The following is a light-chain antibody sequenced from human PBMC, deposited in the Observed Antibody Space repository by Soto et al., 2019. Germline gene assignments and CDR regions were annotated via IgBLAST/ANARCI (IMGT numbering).Light chain of an antibody. CDR3: QQYGSSSWT. Sequence: EIVLTQSPGTLSLSPGERATLSCRASQSVSSSYLAWYQQKPGQAPRLLIYGASNRATGIPDRFSGSGSGTDFTLTISRLEPEDFAVFYWQQYGSSSWTFGQGTKVDIK. V-gene: IGKV3-20*01. J-gene: IGKJ1*01. CDR1: QSVSSSY. CDR2: GAS.